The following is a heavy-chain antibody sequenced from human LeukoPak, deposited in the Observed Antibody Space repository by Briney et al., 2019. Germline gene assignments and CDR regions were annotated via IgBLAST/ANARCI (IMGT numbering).Heavy chain of an antibody. CDR3: TTWGNYDYVWGSRGFDY. CDR1: GFTFSNAW. D-gene: IGHD3-16*01. J-gene: IGHJ4*02. CDR2: IKSKTDGGTT. Sequence: AGGSLRLSCAASGFTFSNAWMSWVRQAPGKGLEWVGRIKSKTDGGTTDYAAPVKGRFTISRDDSKNTLYLQMNSLKTEDTAVYYCTTWGNYDYVWGSRGFDYWGQGTLVTVSS. V-gene: IGHV3-15*01.